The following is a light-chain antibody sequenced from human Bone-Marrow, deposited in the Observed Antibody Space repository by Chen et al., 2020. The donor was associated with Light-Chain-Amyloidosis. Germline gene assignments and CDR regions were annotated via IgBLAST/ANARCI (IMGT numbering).Light chain of an antibody. Sequence: SYELTQPPSVSVSPGQTARITCSGDDLPTQYAYWYQEKPGQAPVLVIHRDTEMPSGISERFSGSSSGTTATFTISGVQAEDEADYHCQSADSSGTYEVIFGGGTKLTVL. CDR3: QSADSSGTYEVI. J-gene: IGLJ2*01. CDR2: RDT. CDR1: DLPTQY. V-gene: IGLV3-25*03.